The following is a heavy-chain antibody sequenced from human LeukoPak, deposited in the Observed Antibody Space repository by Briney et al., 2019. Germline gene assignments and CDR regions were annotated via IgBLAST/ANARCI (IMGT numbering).Heavy chain of an antibody. CDR3: ARGKGWFDP. CDR1: GGSISSSSYY. V-gene: IGHV4-39*01. CDR2: IYYSGST. J-gene: IGHJ5*02. Sequence: SETLSLTCTVSGGSISSSSYYWGWIRQPPGKGLEWIGSIYYSGSTYYNPSLKSRVTISVDTSKNQFSLKLSSVTAADTAVYYCARGKGWFDPWGQGTLVTVSS.